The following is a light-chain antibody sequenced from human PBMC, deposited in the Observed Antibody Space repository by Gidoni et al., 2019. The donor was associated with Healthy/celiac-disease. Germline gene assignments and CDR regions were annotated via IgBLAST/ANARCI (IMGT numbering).Light chain of an antibody. V-gene: IGKV3-11*01. CDR3: QQRLNWPIT. Sequence: EIMLTQSPATQSLSPGERVTLSCRASQSVGSYLAWYQQKRGQAPRRLFYDASNRATGIPARFSGSGYGTDFTLTISSLEPEDFAVYYCQQRLNWPITFXQXTRLEI. J-gene: IGKJ5*01. CDR2: DAS. CDR1: QSVGSY.